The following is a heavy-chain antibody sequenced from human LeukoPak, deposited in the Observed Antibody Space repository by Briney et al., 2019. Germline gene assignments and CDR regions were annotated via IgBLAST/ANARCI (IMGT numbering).Heavy chain of an antibody. J-gene: IGHJ4*02. Sequence: GGSLRLSCAASGFTFSDYYMSWIRQAPGKGLEWVSYISSSGSTIYYADSVKGRFTISRVNAKNSLYLQMNSLRAEDTAVYFCARVRRGGDSRYFDYWGQGALVTVSS. CDR3: ARVRRGGDSRYFDY. D-gene: IGHD2-21*02. CDR2: ISSSGSTI. CDR1: GFTFSDYY. V-gene: IGHV3-11*01.